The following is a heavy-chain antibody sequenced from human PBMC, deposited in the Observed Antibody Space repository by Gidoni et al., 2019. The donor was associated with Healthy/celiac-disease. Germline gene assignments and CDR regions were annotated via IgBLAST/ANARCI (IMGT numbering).Heavy chain of an antibody. D-gene: IGHD3-3*02. J-gene: IGHJ3*02. CDR1: GFTFSSYS. Sequence: EVQLVESGGGLVKPGGSLRLSCAASGFTFSSYSMNWVRQAPGKGLEWVSSISSSSSYIYYADSVKGRFTISRDNAKNSLYLQMNSLRAEDTAVYYCARAAHPISTADAFDIWGQGTMVTVSS. CDR3: ARAAHPISTADAFDI. CDR2: ISSSSSYI. V-gene: IGHV3-21*01.